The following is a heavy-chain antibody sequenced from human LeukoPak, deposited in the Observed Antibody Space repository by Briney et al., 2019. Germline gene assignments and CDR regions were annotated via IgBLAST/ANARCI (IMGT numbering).Heavy chain of an antibody. CDR2: ISYDGSNK. J-gene: IGHJ4*02. Sequence: GGSLRLSCAASGFTFSNYAMHWVRQAPGKGLEWVALISYDGSNKYYADSVKGRFTISRDNSKNTLCLQMNSLRAEDTAVYYCAKGLSMVATTGFDYWGQGTLVTVSS. CDR3: AKGLSMVATTGFDY. V-gene: IGHV3-30*18. D-gene: IGHD5-12*01. CDR1: GFTFSNYA.